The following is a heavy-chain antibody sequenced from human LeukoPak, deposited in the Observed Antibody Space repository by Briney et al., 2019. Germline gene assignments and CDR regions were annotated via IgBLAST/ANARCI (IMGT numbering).Heavy chain of an antibody. Sequence: GGSLRLSCAASGFTFDDYAMHWVRQAPGKGLEWVSGISWNSGSIGYADSVKGRFTISRDNAKNSLYLQMNSLRAEDTAVYYCAGSPSGSSGSTFDSWGQGTLVTVSS. J-gene: IGHJ4*02. CDR1: GFTFDDYA. CDR2: ISWNSGSI. CDR3: AGSPSGSSGSTFDS. V-gene: IGHV3-9*01. D-gene: IGHD3-22*01.